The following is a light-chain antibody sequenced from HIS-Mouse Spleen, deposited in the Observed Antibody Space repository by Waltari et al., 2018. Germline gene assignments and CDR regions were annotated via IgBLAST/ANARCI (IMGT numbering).Light chain of an antibody. CDR1: ALQKQY. V-gene: IGLV3-10*01. CDR2: EDS. J-gene: IGLJ2*01. CDR3: YSTDSSGNHRV. Sequence: SYELTQPPSVSVSQGQTARITCSGDALQKQYAYWYQQKSGQAPVLVIYEDSKRPTGIPERFSGSSSGTMATLTISGAQVEDEADYYCYSTDSSGNHRVFGGGTKLTVL.